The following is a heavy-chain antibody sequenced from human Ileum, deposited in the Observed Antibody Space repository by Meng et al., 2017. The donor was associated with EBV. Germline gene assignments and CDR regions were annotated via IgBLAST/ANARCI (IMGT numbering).Heavy chain of an antibody. J-gene: IGHJ4*02. Sequence: QVQLQEAGPGLVKPSGHLSLTCAVSGGSISVINWWSWVRQSPEKGLEWIGEMSDSGITHYNPSLRSRVTISADKSNNQFSLKLTSVTSADTAVYFCAKNGEKYFEYWGQGTLVTVS. CDR1: GGSISVINW. V-gene: IGHV4-4*02. CDR2: MSDSGIT. CDR3: AKNGEKYFEY.